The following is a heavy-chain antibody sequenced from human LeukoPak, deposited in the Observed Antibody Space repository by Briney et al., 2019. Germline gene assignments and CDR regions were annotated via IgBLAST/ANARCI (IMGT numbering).Heavy chain of an antibody. CDR3: ARGPYGRQNWFDP. CDR2: ISSNGGST. V-gene: IGHV3-64*04. J-gene: IGHJ5*02. CDR1: GFTFSSYA. D-gene: IGHD4-17*01. Sequence: PGGSLRLSCSASGFTFSSYAMHWVRQAPGKGLEYVSAISSNGGSTYYADSVKGRFTISRDNSKNTLYLQMNSLRVEDTAVYYCARGPYGRQNWFDPWGQGTLVTVSS.